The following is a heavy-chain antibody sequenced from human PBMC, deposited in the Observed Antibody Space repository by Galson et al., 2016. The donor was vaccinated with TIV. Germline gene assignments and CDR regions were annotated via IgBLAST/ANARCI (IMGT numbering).Heavy chain of an antibody. CDR1: GYPFSAYY. J-gene: IGHJ6*02. Sequence: SVKVSCKASGYPFSAYYIHWVRQAPGQGLEWMGWINPYSADTNYAQSFQGRVSMTSYTSIDTAYMELSRLRPDDTALDFCARGFKYGVDFYSGMDFWGPGTTVTVSS. CDR3: ARGFKYGVDFYSGMDF. V-gene: IGHV1-2*02. CDR2: INPYSADT. D-gene: IGHD5/OR15-5a*01.